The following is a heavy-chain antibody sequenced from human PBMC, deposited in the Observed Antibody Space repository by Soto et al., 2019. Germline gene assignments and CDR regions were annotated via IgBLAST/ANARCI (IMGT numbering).Heavy chain of an antibody. CDR3: ARVGIAAAGSGMDV. J-gene: IGHJ6*02. CDR1: GYTFTSYA. CDR2: INAGNGNT. Sequence: QFRLGRSGAGVKKPGASVKVSCKASGYTFTSYAMHWGRQAPEQGLGWMGWINAGNGNTKYSQKFQGRVTITRDTSASTAYMELSSLRSEDTAVYYCARVGIAAAGSGMDVWGQGTTVTVSS. D-gene: IGHD6-13*01. V-gene: IGHV1-3*01.